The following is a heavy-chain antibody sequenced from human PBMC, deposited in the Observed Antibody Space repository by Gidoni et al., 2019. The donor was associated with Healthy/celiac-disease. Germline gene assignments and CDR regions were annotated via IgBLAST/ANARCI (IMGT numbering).Heavy chain of an antibody. CDR3: AKAGATTSVH. V-gene: IGHV3-30*18. CDR2: ISYDGSNK. D-gene: IGHD1-1*01. Sequence: QVQLVESGGGVVQPGRSLRPSCAASGFTFSSYGMHWVRQAPGKGLEWVAVISYDGSNKYYADSVKGRFTISRDNSKNTLYLQMNSLRAEDTAVYYCAKAGATTSVHWGQGTLVTVSS. CDR1: GFTFSSYG. J-gene: IGHJ4*02.